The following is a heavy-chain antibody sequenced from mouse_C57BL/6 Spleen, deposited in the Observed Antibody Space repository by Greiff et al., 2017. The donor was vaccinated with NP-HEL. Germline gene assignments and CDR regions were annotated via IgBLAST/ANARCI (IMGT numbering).Heavy chain of an antibody. V-gene: IGHV5-6*01. CDR3: ARHFTTVVEPAWFAY. CDR1: GFTFSSYG. CDR2: ISSGGSYT. J-gene: IGHJ3*01. D-gene: IGHD1-1*01. Sequence: EVQGVESGGDLVKPGGSLKLSCAASGFTFSSYGMSWVRQTPDKRLEWVATISSGGSYTYYPDSVKGRFTISRDNAKNTLYLQMSSLKSEDTAMYYCARHFTTVVEPAWFAYWGQGTLVTVSA.